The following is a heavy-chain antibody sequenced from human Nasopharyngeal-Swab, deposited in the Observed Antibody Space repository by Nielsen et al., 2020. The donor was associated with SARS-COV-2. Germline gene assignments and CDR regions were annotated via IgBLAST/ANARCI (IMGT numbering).Heavy chain of an antibody. CDR3: ARAPIVVVITAFDY. CDR1: GGSISSGGYY. Sequence: SETLSLTCTVSGGSISSGGYYWSWIRQHPGKGLEWIGYIYYSGSTYSNPSLKSRVTISVDTSKNQFSLKLSSVTAADTAVYYCARAPIVVVITAFDYWGQGTLVTVSS. J-gene: IGHJ4*02. CDR2: IYYSGST. V-gene: IGHV4-31*03. D-gene: IGHD3-22*01.